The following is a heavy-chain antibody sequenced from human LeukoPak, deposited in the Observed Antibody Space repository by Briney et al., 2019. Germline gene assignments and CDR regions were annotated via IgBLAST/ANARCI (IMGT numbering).Heavy chain of an antibody. J-gene: IGHJ4*02. CDR1: GFTFSSYG. D-gene: IGHD4-17*01. V-gene: IGHV3-30*18. Sequence: GRSLILSCAASGFTFSSYGMHWVRQAPGKGLEWGAVISYDGSNKYYADSVKGRFTISRDNSKNTLYLQMNSLRAEDTAVYYCAKSSTVSRRGFFDYWGQGTLVTVSS. CDR3: AKSSTVSRRGFFDY. CDR2: ISYDGSNK.